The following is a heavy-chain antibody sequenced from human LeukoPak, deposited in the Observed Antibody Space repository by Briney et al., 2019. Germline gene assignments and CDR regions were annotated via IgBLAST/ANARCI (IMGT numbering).Heavy chain of an antibody. J-gene: IGHJ4*02. V-gene: IGHV5-51*01. D-gene: IGHD3-10*01. CDR3: ASFHISGGSYNGLHY. CDR2: IYPGDSDT. Sequence: RGESLKISCKGSGYSFTSYWIGWVRQMPGKGLEWMGIIYPGDSDTRYNPSFQGQVTISADKSISTAYLQWSSLKASDTAMYYCASFHISGGSYNGLHYWGQGTLVTVSS. CDR1: GYSFTSYW.